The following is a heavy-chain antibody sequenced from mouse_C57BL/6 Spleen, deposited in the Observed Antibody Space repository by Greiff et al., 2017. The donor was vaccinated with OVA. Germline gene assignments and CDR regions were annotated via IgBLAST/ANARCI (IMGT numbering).Heavy chain of an antibody. CDR3: ARRGYYDYDCAMDY. CDR2: ISNGGGST. J-gene: IGHJ4*01. Sequence: EVKLMESGGGLVQPGGSLKLSCAASGFTFSDYYMYWVRQTPEKRLEWVAYISNGGGSTYYPDTVKGRFTISRDNAKNTLYLQMSRLKSEDTAMYYCARRGYYDYDCAMDYWGQGTSVTVSS. V-gene: IGHV5-12*01. CDR1: GFTFSDYY. D-gene: IGHD2-4*01.